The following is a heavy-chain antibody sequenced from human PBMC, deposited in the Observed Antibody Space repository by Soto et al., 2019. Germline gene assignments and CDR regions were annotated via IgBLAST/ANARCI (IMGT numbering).Heavy chain of an antibody. Sequence: QVQLQESGPGLVKPSQSLSLTCTVSGGSITSDDYYWSWIRQPPGRGLEWIGYIFYSGSTHYNPSLKSRFIISLETSKTQVSLKLSSVTAADTAVYYCASANCGGDCSYRHDRYYFESWGQGTLVTVSS. D-gene: IGHD2-21*02. CDR3: ASANCGGDCSYRHDRYYFES. CDR2: IFYSGST. V-gene: IGHV4-30-4*01. CDR1: GGSITSDDYY. J-gene: IGHJ4*02.